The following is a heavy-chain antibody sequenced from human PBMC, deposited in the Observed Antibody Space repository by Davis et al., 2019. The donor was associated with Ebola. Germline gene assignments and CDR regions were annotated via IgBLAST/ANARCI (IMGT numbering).Heavy chain of an antibody. CDR1: GYTFTNYG. V-gene: IGHV1-18*01. J-gene: IGHJ6*02. Sequence: ASVKVSCKASGYTFTNYGLTWVRQAPGQGLEWVGWISTTNGNTNYAQKLQGRVTMTTDRSTSTAYMELRSLISDDTAVYYCARGGRDGMDVWGQGTTVTVS. CDR3: ARGGRDGMDV. CDR2: ISTTNGNT.